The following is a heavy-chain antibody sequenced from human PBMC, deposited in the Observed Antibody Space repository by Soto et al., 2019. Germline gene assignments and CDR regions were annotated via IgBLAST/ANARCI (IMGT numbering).Heavy chain of an antibody. D-gene: IGHD2-15*01. CDR3: AHTVGLVVVTSEDEYFQH. V-gene: IGHV2-5*02. CDR1: GFSLSTSGVG. CDR2: IYWDDYK. Sequence: QITLKESGPTLVKLTQTLTLTCTFSGFSLSTSGVGVCWIRQPPGKALEWLAVIYWDDYKGYSPSLKNRLTITKDTSKNQVVLTMTNMDPVDTATYYCAHTVGLVVVTSEDEYFQHWGQGTQVTVSS. J-gene: IGHJ1*01.